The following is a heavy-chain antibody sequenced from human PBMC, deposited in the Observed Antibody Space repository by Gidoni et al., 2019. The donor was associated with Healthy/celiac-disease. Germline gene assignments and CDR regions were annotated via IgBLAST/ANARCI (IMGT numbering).Heavy chain of an antibody. J-gene: IGHJ3*02. CDR2: SSSNGGST. V-gene: IGHV3-64*01. D-gene: IGHD2-21*02. CDR1: GFTFSSYA. Sequence: EVQLVESGGGLVQPGGALRLSCAASGFTFSSYAMHWVRQAPGKGLEYVSASSSNGGSTYYANSVKGRFTISRDNSKNTLYLQMGSLRAEDMAVYYCARVRPVTYDAFDIWGQGTMVTVSS. CDR3: ARVRPVTYDAFDI.